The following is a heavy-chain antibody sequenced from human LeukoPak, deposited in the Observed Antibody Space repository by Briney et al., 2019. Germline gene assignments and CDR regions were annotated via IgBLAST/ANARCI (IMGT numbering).Heavy chain of an antibody. J-gene: IGHJ4*02. CDR3: ARGRPFDC. V-gene: IGHV4-59*11. CDR2: IYYSGSI. CDR1: DGSISSHY. Sequence: SETLSLTCTVSDGSISSHYWSWIRQPPGKGLEWMAYIYYSGSIDYNPSLKSRVTISIDTSKNQISLRLSSVTAADTAVYYCARGRPFDCWGQGTLVTVSS.